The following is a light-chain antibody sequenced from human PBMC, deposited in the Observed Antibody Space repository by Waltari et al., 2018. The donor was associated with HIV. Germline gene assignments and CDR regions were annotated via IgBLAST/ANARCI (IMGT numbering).Light chain of an antibody. CDR3: GTWDSSLSGFV. V-gene: IGLV1-51*01. CDR2: DDN. Sequence: VLTQPPSVSAAPGQTVSIPCSGSYSNIPNNYVSWYQQVPGTAPKLLIYDDNKRPSGIPDRFSGSKSGTSATLGVTGLQTGDEADYYCGTWDSSLSGFVFGPGTRVIVL. J-gene: IGLJ1*01. CDR1: YSNIPNNY.